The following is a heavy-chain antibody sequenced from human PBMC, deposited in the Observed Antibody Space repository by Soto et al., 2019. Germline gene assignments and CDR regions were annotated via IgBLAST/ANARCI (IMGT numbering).Heavy chain of an antibody. D-gene: IGHD3-10*01. V-gene: IGHV4-59*01. CDR2: IYYSGST. CDR1: GGPISSYY. CDR3: ARGVVTMVRGVIYNWFDP. J-gene: IGHJ5*02. Sequence: PSETLSLTCTVSGGPISSYYWSWIRQPPGKGLEWIGYIYYSGSTNYNPSLKSRVTISVDTSKNQFSLKLSSVTAADTAVYYCARGVVTMVRGVIYNWFDPWGQGTLVTVSS.